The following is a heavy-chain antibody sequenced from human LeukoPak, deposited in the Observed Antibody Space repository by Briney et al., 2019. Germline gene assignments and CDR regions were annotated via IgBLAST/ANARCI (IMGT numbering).Heavy chain of an antibody. V-gene: IGHV4-34*01. D-gene: IGHD6-19*01. Sequence: SETLSLTCAVYGGSFSGYYWSWIRQPPGKGLEWIGEINHSGSTNYNPSLKSRVTISVDTSKNQFSLKLSSVTAADTAVYYCAKHSGYSSGWFALWGQGTLVTVSS. CDR3: AKHSGYSSGWFAL. J-gene: IGHJ4*02. CDR1: GGSFSGYY. CDR2: INHSGST.